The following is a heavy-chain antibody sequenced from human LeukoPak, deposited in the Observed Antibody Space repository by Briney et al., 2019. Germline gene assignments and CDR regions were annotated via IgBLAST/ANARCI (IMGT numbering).Heavy chain of an antibody. CDR2: INHSGST. CDR1: GGSFSGYY. V-gene: IGHV4-34*01. J-gene: IGHJ5*02. D-gene: IGHD2-2*02. Sequence: SETLSLTCAVYGGSFSGYYWSWIRQPPGKGPEWIGEINHSGSTNYNPSLKSRVTISVDTSKNQFSLKLSSVTAADTAVYYCARPGDCSSTSCYRYWFDPWGQGTLVTVSS. CDR3: ARPGDCSSTSCYRYWFDP.